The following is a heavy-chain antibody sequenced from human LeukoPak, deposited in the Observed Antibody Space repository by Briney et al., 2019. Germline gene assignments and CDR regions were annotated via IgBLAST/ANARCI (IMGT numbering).Heavy chain of an antibody. J-gene: IGHJ4*02. CDR1: GFTFSNAW. CDR2: IKQDGSEK. D-gene: IGHD3-3*01. V-gene: IGHV3-7*01. Sequence: PGGSLRLSCAASGFTFSNAWMSWVRQAPGKGLEWVANIKQDGSEKYYVGSVKGRFTISRDNAKNSLYVQINNLRAEDTAVYYCARINFYDFWTADYWGQGTLVTVSS. CDR3: ARINFYDFWTADY.